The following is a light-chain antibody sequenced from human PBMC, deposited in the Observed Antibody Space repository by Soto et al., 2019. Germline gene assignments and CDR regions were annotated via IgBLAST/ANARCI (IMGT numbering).Light chain of an antibody. Sequence: DIVMTQSPDSLAVSLGERATINCKSSQSVLFSPNNKNYLAWYQQKPGQPPKLLIYWASTRESGVPDRFSGSGSGTDVTLTISSLQAEDVAFYYCQQYHSAPQTFGQVTKVEIK. CDR2: WAS. J-gene: IGKJ1*01. V-gene: IGKV4-1*01. CDR1: QSVLFSPNNKNY. CDR3: QQYHSAPQT.